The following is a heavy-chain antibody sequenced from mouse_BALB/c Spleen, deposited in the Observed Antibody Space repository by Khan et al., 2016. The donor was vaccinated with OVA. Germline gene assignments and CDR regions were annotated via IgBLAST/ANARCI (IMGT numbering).Heavy chain of an antibody. CDR3: ARDTGTWFAY. J-gene: IGHJ3*01. Sequence: EVQRVESGGGLVQPGGSLRLSCATSGFTFTDYYMSWVRQPPGKALEWLGFIRNKANGYTTEYSASVKGRFTISRDNSQSILYLQMNTLRAEDSATYYCARDTGTWFAYWGQGTLVTVSA. D-gene: IGHD4-1*01. CDR2: IRNKANGYTT. V-gene: IGHV7-3*02. CDR1: GFTFTDYY.